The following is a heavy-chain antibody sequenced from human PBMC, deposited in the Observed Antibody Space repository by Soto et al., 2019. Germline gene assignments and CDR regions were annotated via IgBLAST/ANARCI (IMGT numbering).Heavy chain of an antibody. CDR3: AREDIVVVPAATSIRYYYMDV. V-gene: IGHV1-46*03. CDR1: GYTFTSYY. J-gene: IGHJ6*03. D-gene: IGHD2-2*01. CDR2: INPSGGST. Sequence: ASVKVSCKASGYTFTSYYMHWVRQAPGQGLEWMGIINPSGGSTSYAQKFQGRVTMTRDTSTSTVYMELSSLRSEDTAVYYCAREDIVVVPAATSIRYYYMDVWGKGTTVTVSS.